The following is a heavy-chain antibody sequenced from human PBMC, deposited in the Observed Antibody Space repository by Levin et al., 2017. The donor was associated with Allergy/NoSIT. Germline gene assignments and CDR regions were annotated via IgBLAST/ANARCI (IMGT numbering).Heavy chain of an antibody. D-gene: IGHD4-17*01. CDR3: AKGNTDYVLDY. CDR1: GFTFRHYA. V-gene: IGHV3-9*01. CDR2: ISWNSVSM. J-gene: IGHJ4*02. Sequence: PGGSLRLSCEASGFTFRHYAMHWVRQAPGKGLEWVSGISWNSVSMGYADSVKGRFTISRDNAKNSLYLQMNSLRVEDTALYYCAKGNTDYVLDYWGQGTLVTVSS.